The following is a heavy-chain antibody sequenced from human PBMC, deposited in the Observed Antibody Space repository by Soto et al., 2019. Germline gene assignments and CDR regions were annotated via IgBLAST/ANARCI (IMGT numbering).Heavy chain of an antibody. CDR2: ISYDGSNK. Sequence: LRLSCAASGFTSSSYGMHWVRQAPGKGLEWVAVISYDGSNKYYADSVKGRFTISRDNSKNTLYLQMNSLRAEDTAVYYCAKDTSKDIVVVPAAIKEGIYYYYYGMDVWGQGTTVTVSS. CDR3: AKDTSKDIVVVPAAIKEGIYYYYYGMDV. J-gene: IGHJ6*02. V-gene: IGHV3-30*18. CDR1: GFTSSSYG. D-gene: IGHD2-2*01.